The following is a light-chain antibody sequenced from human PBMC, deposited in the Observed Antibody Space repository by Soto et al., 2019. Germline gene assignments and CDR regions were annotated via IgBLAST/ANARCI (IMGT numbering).Light chain of an antibody. CDR1: QSISSW. J-gene: IGKJ2*01. Sequence: DIQMTQSPSTLSASVGDRVTITCRASQSISSWLAWYQQKPGKAPKLLIYKASSLESGVPSRFSGSGSGTKFTLTISILQPDDFATYDGQQYNSLYTFGQATKLEIK. V-gene: IGKV1-5*03. CDR3: QQYNSLYT. CDR2: KAS.